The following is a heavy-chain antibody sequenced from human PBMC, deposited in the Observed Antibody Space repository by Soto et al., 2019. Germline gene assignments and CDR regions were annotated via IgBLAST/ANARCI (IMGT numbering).Heavy chain of an antibody. J-gene: IGHJ4*02. CDR1: FY. D-gene: IGHD3-10*01. CDR2: INHSGST. CDR3: ARRGSSHMVRGVTTVIDY. V-gene: IGHV4-34*01. Sequence: FYWSRNRQPPGKGLEWIGEINHSGSTKYNPSPKSRVAISVDTSKNQFSLKLSSLTAADTAVYYCARRGSSHMVRGVTTVIDYWGQGTLVTVSS.